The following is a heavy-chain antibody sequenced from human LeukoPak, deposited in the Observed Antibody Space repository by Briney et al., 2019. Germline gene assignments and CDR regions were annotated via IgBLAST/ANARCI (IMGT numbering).Heavy chain of an antibody. Sequence: GGSLRLSCAASGFPFSYYGMHWVRQAPGKGLEWVAFIRYDGNDKFYAESVKGRFTISRDTSRNTLYLHMNSLRAEDTAVYYCARVGDYGSGFDFWGQGTLVTVSS. D-gene: IGHD3-10*01. CDR2: IRYDGNDK. V-gene: IGHV3-30*02. J-gene: IGHJ4*02. CDR1: GFPFSYYG. CDR3: ARVGDYGSGFDF.